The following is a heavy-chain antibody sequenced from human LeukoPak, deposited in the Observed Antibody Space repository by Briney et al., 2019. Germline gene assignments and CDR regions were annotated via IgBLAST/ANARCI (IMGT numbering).Heavy chain of an antibody. CDR1: GGSFSGYY. CDR2: INHSGST. Sequence: SETLSLTCAVYGGSFSGYYWGWIRQPPGKGLEWIGEINHSGSTNYNPSPKSRVTISVDTSKNQFSLKLSSVTAADTAVYYCARVVVVVPAATNYFDYWGQGTLVTVSS. D-gene: IGHD2-2*01. CDR3: ARVVVVVPAATNYFDY. J-gene: IGHJ4*02. V-gene: IGHV4-34*01.